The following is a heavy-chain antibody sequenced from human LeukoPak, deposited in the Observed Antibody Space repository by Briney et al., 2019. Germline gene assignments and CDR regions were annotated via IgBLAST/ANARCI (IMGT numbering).Heavy chain of an antibody. Sequence: GGSLRLSCAASGFTFDDYAMHWVRQAPGKGLEWVSGISWNSGSIGYADSVKGRFTISRDNAKNSLYLQMNSLRAEDTAVYYCASSGLWFGSPYYFDCWGQGTLVTVSS. CDR1: GFTFDDYA. V-gene: IGHV3-9*01. J-gene: IGHJ4*02. D-gene: IGHD3-10*01. CDR2: ISWNSGSI. CDR3: ASSGLWFGSPYYFDC.